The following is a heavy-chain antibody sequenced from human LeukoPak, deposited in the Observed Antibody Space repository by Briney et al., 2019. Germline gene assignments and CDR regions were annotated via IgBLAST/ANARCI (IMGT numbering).Heavy chain of an antibody. J-gene: IGHJ4*02. CDR3: AGTDGSGSPTPPFDY. Sequence: ASVKVSCKVSGYTLTELSMHWVRQAPGKGLEWMGGFDPEDGETIYAQKFQGRVTMTEDTSTDTAYMELSSLRSEDTAVYYCAGTDGSGSPTPPFDYWGQGTLVTVSS. D-gene: IGHD3-10*01. CDR1: GYTLTELS. V-gene: IGHV1-24*01. CDR2: FDPEDGET.